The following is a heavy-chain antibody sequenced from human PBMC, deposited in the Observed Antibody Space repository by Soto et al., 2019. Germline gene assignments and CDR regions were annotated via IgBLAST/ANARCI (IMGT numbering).Heavy chain of an antibody. CDR1: GYTFSRYG. D-gene: IGHD2-8*01. V-gene: IGHV1-18*01. CDR2: ISGYNGDT. CDR3: AKNGQPPYYYYGMDV. J-gene: IGHJ6*02. Sequence: QGQLVQSGPEVKKPGASVKVSCKTSGYTFSRYGISWVRQAPGQGLEWMGWISGYNGDTNYAQKVQGRVTMTIDTSTYTADMELRSLTSDDTVIYYCAKNGQPPYYYYGMDVWGQGTTVTVSS.